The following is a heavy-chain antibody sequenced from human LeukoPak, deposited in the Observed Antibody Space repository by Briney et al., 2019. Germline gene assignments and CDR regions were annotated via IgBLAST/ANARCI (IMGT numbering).Heavy chain of an antibody. Sequence: ASVKVSCKASGYTFTGYYMHWVRQAPGQGLEWMGWINPNSGGTNYAQKFQGRVTMTRDTSISTAYMELSRLRSDDTAVYYCARGALYSSSSPWDNWFDPWGQGTLVTVSS. V-gene: IGHV1-2*02. J-gene: IGHJ5*02. CDR1: GYTFTGYY. D-gene: IGHD6-13*01. CDR2: INPNSGGT. CDR3: ARGALYSSSSPWDNWFDP.